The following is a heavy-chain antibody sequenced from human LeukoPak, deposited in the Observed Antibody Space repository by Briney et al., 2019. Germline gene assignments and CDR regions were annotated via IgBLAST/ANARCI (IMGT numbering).Heavy chain of an antibody. D-gene: IGHD3-10*01. CDR3: ARDGPYGSGSPNWFYP. CDR1: GFTFSSYS. V-gene: IGHV3-21*01. CDR2: ISSSSSYI. J-gene: IGHJ5*02. Sequence: PGGSLRLSCAASGFTFSSYSMNRVRQAPGKGLEWVSSISSSSSYIYYADSVKGRFTISRANAKNSLYLQMNSLRAEDTAVYYCARDGPYGSGSPNWFYPWGQGTLVTVSS.